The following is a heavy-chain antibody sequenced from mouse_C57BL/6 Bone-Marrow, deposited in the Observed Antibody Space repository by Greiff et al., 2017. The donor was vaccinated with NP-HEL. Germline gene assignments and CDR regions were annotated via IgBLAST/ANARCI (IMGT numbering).Heavy chain of an antibody. V-gene: IGHV1-55*01. CDR3: ARAFDGFNWYFDV. D-gene: IGHD2-3*01. J-gene: IGHJ1*03. Sequence: QVQLQQPGAELVKPGAPVKMSCKASGYTFTSYWITWVKQRPGQGLEWIGDIYPGSGSTNYNEKFKSKATLTVDTSSSTAYMPLSSLTSEDSAVYYCARAFDGFNWYFDVWGTGTTVTVSS. CDR2: IYPGSGST. CDR1: GYTFTSYW.